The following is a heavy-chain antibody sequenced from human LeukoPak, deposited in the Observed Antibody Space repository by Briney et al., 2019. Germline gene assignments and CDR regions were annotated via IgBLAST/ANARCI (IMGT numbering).Heavy chain of an antibody. CDR2: IYYSGST. Sequence: SETLSLTCTVSGGSISSSSYYWGWIRQPPGKGLEWIGHIYYSGSTNYNPSLKSRVTISVDTSKNQFSLKLSSVTAADTAVYYCARYSSRRDSYYFDSWGQGTLVTVSS. D-gene: IGHD2-2*01. CDR3: ARYSSRRDSYYFDS. J-gene: IGHJ4*02. CDR1: GGSISSSSYY. V-gene: IGHV4-61*05.